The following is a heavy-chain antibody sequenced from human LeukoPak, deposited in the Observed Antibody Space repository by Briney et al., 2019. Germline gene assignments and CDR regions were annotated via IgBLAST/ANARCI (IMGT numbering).Heavy chain of an antibody. CDR1: GGTFTSYA. D-gene: IGHD2-2*01. CDR3: ARAESDQYYFDY. J-gene: IGHJ4*02. CDR2: IIPIFGTA. V-gene: IGHV1-69*06. Sequence: SVRVSCKASGGTFTSYAISWVRQAPGQGLEWMGGIIPIFGTANYAQKFQGRVTITADKSTSTAYMELSSLRSEDTAVYYCARAESDQYYFDYWGQGTLVTVSS.